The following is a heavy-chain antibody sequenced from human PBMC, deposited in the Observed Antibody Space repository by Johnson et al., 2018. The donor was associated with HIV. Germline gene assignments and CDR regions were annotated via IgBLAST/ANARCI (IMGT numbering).Heavy chain of an antibody. CDR3: TTDGGGALEGAFDI. V-gene: IGHV3-15*01. Sequence: EVQLVESGGGLVKPGGSLRLSCAASGFTFSNAWMSWVRQAPGKGLEWVGRIKSKTDGGTTDYTAPVKGRFTISRDASKNTLYLQMNSLKTEDTAVYYCTTDGGGALEGAFDIWGQGTMVTISS. CDR1: GFTFSNAW. CDR2: IKSKTDGGTT. J-gene: IGHJ3*02. D-gene: IGHD1-1*01.